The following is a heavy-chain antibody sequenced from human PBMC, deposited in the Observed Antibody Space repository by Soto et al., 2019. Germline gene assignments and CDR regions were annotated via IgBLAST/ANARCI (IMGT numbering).Heavy chain of an antibody. Sequence: SETLSLTCAVSGYSISSGYYWGWIRQPPGKGLEWIGSIYYSGSTYYNPSLKSRVTISVDTSKNQFSLKLSSVTAADTAVYYCARIVKVGAYFDYWGQGTLVTVSS. CDR3: ARIVKVGAYFDY. CDR1: GYSISSGYY. J-gene: IGHJ4*02. CDR2: IYYSGST. V-gene: IGHV4-38-2*01. D-gene: IGHD1-26*01.